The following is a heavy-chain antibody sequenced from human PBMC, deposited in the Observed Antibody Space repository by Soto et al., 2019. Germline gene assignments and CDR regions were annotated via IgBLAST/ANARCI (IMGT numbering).Heavy chain of an antibody. CDR3: VKDEGIEAMDV. CDR1: DFTFSRNT. D-gene: IGHD3-3*02. Sequence: PGGSLRLSCAASDFTFSRNTMNWVRQAPGKGLEWVASITSSGSYVYYADSVKGRFSASRDNAKNSLSLQMDSLRPDDTAIYFCVKDEGIEAMDVWGQGTTVTVSS. V-gene: IGHV3-21*01. J-gene: IGHJ6*02. CDR2: ITSSGSYV.